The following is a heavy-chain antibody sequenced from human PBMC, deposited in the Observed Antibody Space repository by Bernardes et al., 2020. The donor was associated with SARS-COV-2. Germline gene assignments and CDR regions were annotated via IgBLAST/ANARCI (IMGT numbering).Heavy chain of an antibody. V-gene: IGHV4-59*11. J-gene: IGHJ6*02. CDR2: IYYRGNS. Sequence: SETLSLTCTVSGVSIGDHYWSWIRQPPGKRLEWIGYIYYRGNSYNPSLKSRVAISVDTSKNHFSLRLNSVTAADTAVYYCARVDCSSDSCYYHMDVWGQGTTVIVSS. D-gene: IGHD2-2*01. CDR1: GVSIGDHY. CDR3: ARVDCSSDSCYYHMDV.